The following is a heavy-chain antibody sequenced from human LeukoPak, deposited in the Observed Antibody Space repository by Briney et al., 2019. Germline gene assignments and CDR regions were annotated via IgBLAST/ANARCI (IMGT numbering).Heavy chain of an antibody. V-gene: IGHV4-34*01. CDR3: ARGLGIAARPTPPVSYYFDY. CDR2: INHSGST. D-gene: IGHD6-6*01. J-gene: IGHJ4*02. CDR1: GGSFSGYY. Sequence: SETLSLTCAVYGGSFSGYYWSWIRQPPGKGLEWIGEINHSGSTNYNPSLKSRVTISVDTSKNQFSLKLSSVTAADTAVYYCARGLGIAARPTPPVSYYFDYWGQGTLVTVSS.